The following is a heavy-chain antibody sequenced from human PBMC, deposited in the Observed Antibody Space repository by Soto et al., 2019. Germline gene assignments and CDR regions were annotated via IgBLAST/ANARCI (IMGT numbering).Heavy chain of an antibody. V-gene: IGHV4-31*03. J-gene: IGHJ3*02. CDR2: IYYSGST. Sequence: HVQLQESGPGLVKPSQTLSLPCTVSGGSISSGGYYWSWIRQHPGKGLEWIAYIYYSGSTYYNSSVKRRVTISLDTSKNPLSLKLSSVTAAHTAVYYFTRWGSRTAFDIWGEGRMVTVSS. D-gene: IGHD3-16*01. CDR3: TRWGSRTAFDI. CDR1: GGSISSGGYY.